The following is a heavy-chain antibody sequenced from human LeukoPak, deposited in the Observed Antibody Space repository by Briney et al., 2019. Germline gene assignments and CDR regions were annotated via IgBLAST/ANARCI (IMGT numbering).Heavy chain of an antibody. Sequence: GGSLGLSCAAFGFRLSGYSINWVRQAPGKGLEWVSYISSSGSTIYYADSVKGRFTISRDNSKNTLYLQMNSLRAEDTAVYYCAKDLERTVTYSSSWLHYYGMDVWGQGTTVTVSS. CDR2: ISSSGSTI. CDR3: AKDLERTVTYSSSWLHYYGMDV. CDR1: GFRLSGYS. V-gene: IGHV3-48*01. J-gene: IGHJ6*02. D-gene: IGHD6-13*01.